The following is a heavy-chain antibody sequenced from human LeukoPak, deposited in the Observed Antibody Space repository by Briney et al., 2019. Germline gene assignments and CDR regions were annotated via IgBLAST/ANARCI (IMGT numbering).Heavy chain of an antibody. J-gene: IGHJ4*02. CDR2: TSYDGSNK. CDR1: GFTFSSYA. Sequence: GRSLRLSCAASGFTFSSYAMHWVRQAPGKGLEWVAVTSYDGSNKYYADSVKGRFTISRDNSKNTLYLQMNSLRAEDTAVYYCARDGYSGSGSYSHHFDYWGQGTLVTVSS. V-gene: IGHV3-30*04. D-gene: IGHD3-10*01. CDR3: ARDGYSGSGSYSHHFDY.